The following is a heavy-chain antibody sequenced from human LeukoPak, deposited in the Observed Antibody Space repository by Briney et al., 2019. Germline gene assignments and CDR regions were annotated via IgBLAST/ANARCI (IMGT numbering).Heavy chain of an antibody. CDR1: GFLFSNYR. Sequence: PGGSLRLSCAASGFLFSNYRMNWVRQAPGKGLEWVSSISSSSSYIYYADSVKGRFTISRDNAKNSLYLQMNSLRAEDTAVYYCARDLGGGGYSYGYGMGAFDIWGQGTMVTVSS. J-gene: IGHJ3*02. D-gene: IGHD5-18*01. V-gene: IGHV3-21*01. CDR2: ISSSSSYI. CDR3: ARDLGGGGYSYGYGMGAFDI.